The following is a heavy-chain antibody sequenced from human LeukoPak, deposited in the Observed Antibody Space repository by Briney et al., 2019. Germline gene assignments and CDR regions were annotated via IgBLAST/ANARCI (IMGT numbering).Heavy chain of an antibody. Sequence: PGGSLRVSCAASGFTFSSYWMSWVRQAPGKGLEWVANIKQDGSEKYYVDSVKGRFTISRDNSKNALSLQMNSLRAEDTAMYYCAKAVDKGTGYYMDFWGQGTLVTVSS. CDR2: IKQDGSEK. J-gene: IGHJ4*02. V-gene: IGHV3-7*01. CDR3: AKAVDKGTGYYMDF. D-gene: IGHD3-22*01. CDR1: GFTFSSYW.